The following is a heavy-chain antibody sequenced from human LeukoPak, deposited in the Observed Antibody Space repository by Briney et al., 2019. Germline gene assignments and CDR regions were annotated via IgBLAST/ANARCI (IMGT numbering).Heavy chain of an antibody. Sequence: GGSLRLSGAASGFTFNSYSMNWVRQAPGKGLEWVSSISSSSSYIYYADSVKGRFTISRDNAKNSLYLQMNSLRAEDTAVYYCARVGVAAPNTGFDYWGQGTLVTVSS. CDR1: GFTFNSYS. D-gene: IGHD6-13*01. V-gene: IGHV3-21*01. CDR3: ARVGVAAPNTGFDY. CDR2: ISSSSSYI. J-gene: IGHJ4*02.